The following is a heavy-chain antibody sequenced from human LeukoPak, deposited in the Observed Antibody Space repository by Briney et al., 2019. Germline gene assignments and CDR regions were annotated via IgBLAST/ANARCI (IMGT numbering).Heavy chain of an antibody. Sequence: SETLSLTCTVSGYSISTSYYWGWIRQPAGKGLEWIGRIYTSESTNYNPSLKSRITISVDTSKNQFSLKLTSVTAADTAVYFCARGAEYYAIWRGYAGYSDYWGQGISVTVSS. CDR3: ARGAEYYAIWRGYAGYSDY. J-gene: IGHJ4*02. V-gene: IGHV4-61*02. D-gene: IGHD3-3*01. CDR1: GYSISTSYY. CDR2: IYTSEST.